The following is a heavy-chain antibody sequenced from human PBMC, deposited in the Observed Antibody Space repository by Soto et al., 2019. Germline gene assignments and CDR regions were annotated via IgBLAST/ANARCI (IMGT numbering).Heavy chain of an antibody. V-gene: IGHV1-2*02. CDR2: INPKSGLT. CDR1: GYTFTDYY. Sequence: QVQLVQSGAEARKPGASVKVSCKASGYTFTDYYIHWVRLAPGQGLDWMGWINPKSGLTSHAQNFRGRVTMTRDTSISTVYMELNRLTSDDRAIYYCARRDKSGSFDYWGQGTQVTVSS. CDR3: ARRDKSGSFDY. J-gene: IGHJ4*02. D-gene: IGHD5-12*01.